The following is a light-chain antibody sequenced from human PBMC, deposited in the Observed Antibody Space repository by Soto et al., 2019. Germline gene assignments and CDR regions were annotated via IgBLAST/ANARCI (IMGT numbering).Light chain of an antibody. CDR2: GAS. CDR3: QQYRCSTDR. CDR1: QSVSSY. Sequence: ESVWTQYKATLSLSHGERATLSCRASQSVSSYLAWYQQKPGQAPRLLIYGASSRATGIPDRFSGSGSGTDFTLTIFFLEPEDFAVYYCQQYRCSTDRFGHGAKLDI. J-gene: IGKJ2*03. V-gene: IGKV3-20*01.